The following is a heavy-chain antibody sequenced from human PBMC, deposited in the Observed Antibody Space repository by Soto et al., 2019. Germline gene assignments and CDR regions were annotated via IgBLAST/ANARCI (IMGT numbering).Heavy chain of an antibody. CDR3: ARRRGGVVATENWFDP. CDR2: ISYSGTT. CDR1: SGSISSSSYY. Sequence: QLQLQESGPGLVKPSETLSLTCTVSSGSISSSSYYWGWIRQSPGKGLEWIGTISYSGTTYYNPSLRRRVTIPVEPSKNQFSLNLSSVTAADTAVYYCARRRGGVVATENWFDPWGQGTLVTVSS. J-gene: IGHJ5*02. V-gene: IGHV4-39*01. D-gene: IGHD5-12*01.